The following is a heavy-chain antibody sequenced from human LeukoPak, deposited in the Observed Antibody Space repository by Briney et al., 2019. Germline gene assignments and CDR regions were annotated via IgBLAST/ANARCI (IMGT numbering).Heavy chain of an antibody. CDR3: AKSSTNYYYTSGEIDI. Sequence: GGSLRLFCAASGFTFSSYYMHWVRHAPAMGLKWVTSISYAGSTKSYSDSVKGRFTISRDNSKSTLYLQMNSLRPEDTAVYYCAKSSTNYYYTSGEIDIWGEGTMFTVSS. V-gene: IGHV3-30*02. CDR2: ISYAGSTK. D-gene: IGHD3-22*01. CDR1: GFTFSSYY. J-gene: IGHJ3*01.